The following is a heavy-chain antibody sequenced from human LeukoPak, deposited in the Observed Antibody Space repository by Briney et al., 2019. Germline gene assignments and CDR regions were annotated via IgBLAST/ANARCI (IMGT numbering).Heavy chain of an antibody. Sequence: SETLSLTCTVSGGSISSYYWSWIRQPPGKGLEWIGYIYYSGSTNYNPSLKSRVTISVDTSKNQFSLKLSSVTAADTAVYYCARQLPNLYYDNSGNFDYWGQGTLVTVSS. D-gene: IGHD3-22*01. CDR3: ARQLPNLYYDNSGNFDY. V-gene: IGHV4-59*08. CDR2: IYYSGST. J-gene: IGHJ4*02. CDR1: GGSISSYY.